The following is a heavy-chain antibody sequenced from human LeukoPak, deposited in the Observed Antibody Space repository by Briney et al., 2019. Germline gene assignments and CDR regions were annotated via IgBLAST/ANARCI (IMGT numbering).Heavy chain of an antibody. V-gene: IGHV3-23*01. Sequence: GGSLRLSCAASGFTFSNYAMNWVRQAPGKGLDWVSIIDVSGETTYYADSVKGRFTISRDNSKNTLFLQMNSLRAEDTAVYYCVRDKVDWGQGTLVTVSS. CDR3: VRDKVD. CDR2: IDVSGETT. CDR1: GFTFSNYA. D-gene: IGHD2-15*01. J-gene: IGHJ4*02.